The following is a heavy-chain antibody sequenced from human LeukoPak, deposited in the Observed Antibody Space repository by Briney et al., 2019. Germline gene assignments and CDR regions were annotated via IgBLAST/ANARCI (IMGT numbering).Heavy chain of an antibody. D-gene: IGHD4-17*01. V-gene: IGHV4-34*01. CDR2: INHSGST. Sequence: KPSETLSLTCTVSGGSITSYYWSWIRQPPGKGLEWIGEINHSGSTNYNPSLKSRVTISVDTSKNQFSLKLSSVTAADTAVYYCARVRRSYGSINDYWGQGTLVTVSS. J-gene: IGHJ4*02. CDR3: ARVRRSYGSINDY. CDR1: GGSITSYY.